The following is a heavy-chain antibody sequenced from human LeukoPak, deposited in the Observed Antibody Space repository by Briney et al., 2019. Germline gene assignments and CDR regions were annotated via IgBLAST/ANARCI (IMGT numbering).Heavy chain of an antibody. J-gene: IGHJ5*02. CDR1: NGSISSYY. V-gene: IGHV4-4*09. Sequence: SETLSLTCSVSNGSISSYYWTWIRQPPGKGLEWIGYIYIRGSTNYNPSLKSRVTISVDTSKNQFSLKLSSVTAADTAVYYCARTSRDWFDPWGRGTLVTVSS. CDR2: IYIRGST. CDR3: ARTSRDWFDP. D-gene: IGHD2-2*01.